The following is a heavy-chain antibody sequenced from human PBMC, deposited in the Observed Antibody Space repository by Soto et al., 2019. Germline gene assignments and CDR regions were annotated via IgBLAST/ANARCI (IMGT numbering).Heavy chain of an antibody. CDR1: GFSFSSFS. CDR2: IRGSST. D-gene: IGHD6-19*01. CDR3: AKRPLTLGWYGNYFDY. Sequence: GGSLRLSCAASGFSFSSFSMNWVRQAPGKGLEWISCIRGSSTSYAESVKGRFTISRDNSKNTPYLQMNSLRAEDTAVYYCAKRPLTLGWYGNYFDYWGQGTLVTVSS. J-gene: IGHJ4*02. V-gene: IGHV3-48*04.